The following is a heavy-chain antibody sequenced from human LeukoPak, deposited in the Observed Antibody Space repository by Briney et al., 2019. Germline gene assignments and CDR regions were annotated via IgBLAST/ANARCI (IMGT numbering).Heavy chain of an antibody. V-gene: IGHV4-39*07. D-gene: IGHD1-26*01. CDR1: GGSISSSSYY. CDR2: IYYSGST. CDR3: ARIYSGSYSPYYYYGMDV. J-gene: IGHJ6*02. Sequence: SETLSLTCTVSGGSISSSSYYWGWIRQPPGKGLEWIGSIYYSGSTYYNPSLKSRVTISVDTSKNQFSLKLSSVTAADTAVYYCARIYSGSYSPYYYYGMDVWGQGTTVTVSS.